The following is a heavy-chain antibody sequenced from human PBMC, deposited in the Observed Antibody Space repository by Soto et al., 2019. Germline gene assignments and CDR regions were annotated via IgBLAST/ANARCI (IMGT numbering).Heavy chain of an antibody. CDR2: IYPADSET. D-gene: IGHD3-16*01. V-gene: IGHV5-51*01. CDR1: GYRFTTYW. CDR3: ARLYGRMGVDY. Sequence: RGESLKISCKGSGYRFTTYWIGWVRQMPGKGLELMGIIYPADSETRYSPSFQGQVTFSADKSISTTYLQWTSLKSSDTAMYYCARLYGRMGVDYWVQGTLVTVSS. J-gene: IGHJ4*02.